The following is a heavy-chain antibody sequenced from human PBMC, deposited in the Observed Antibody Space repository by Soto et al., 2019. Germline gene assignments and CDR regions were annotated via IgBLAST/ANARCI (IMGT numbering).Heavy chain of an antibody. J-gene: IGHJ4*02. CDR1: GGSIDSGDYY. CDR3: ARYRYSDSLKEYYFDY. V-gene: IGHV4-30-4*01. Sequence: SETLSLTCTVSGGSIDSGDYYWSWIRQPPXKGLEWIGNLYYTGSTYYNPSLKSRVTISVDTSKKQFSLMVTSVTAADTAVYYCARYRYSDSLKEYYFDYWGQGTLVTVSS. CDR2: LYYTGST. D-gene: IGHD3-22*01.